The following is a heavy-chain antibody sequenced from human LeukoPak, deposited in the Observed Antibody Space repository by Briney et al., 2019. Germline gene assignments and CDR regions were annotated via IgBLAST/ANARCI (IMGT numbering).Heavy chain of an antibody. J-gene: IGHJ4*02. D-gene: IGHD1-26*01. Sequence: GGSLRLSCAASGFTFSTYWMSWVRQTPEKGLEWVANIKQDESEKYYVDSVKGRFTISRDNARNSLYLHMNSLRAEDTAVYYCARPSLNSGSYFDYWGQGILVTVSS. CDR3: ARPSLNSGSYFDY. CDR1: GFTFSTYW. V-gene: IGHV3-7*01. CDR2: IKQDESEK.